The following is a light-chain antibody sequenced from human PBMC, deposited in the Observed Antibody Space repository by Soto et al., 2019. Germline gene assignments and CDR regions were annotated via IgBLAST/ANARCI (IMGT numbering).Light chain of an antibody. V-gene: IGKV3-20*01. J-gene: IGKJ5*01. CDR2: GAS. CDR3: QQYGSSPIT. CDR1: QSVSSY. Sequence: IVLTQSPATRSLSHGERATLSCRASQSVSSYLAWYQQKPGQAPRLLIYGASSRATGIPDRFSGSGSGTDFTLTISRLEPEDFAVYYCQQYGSSPITFGQGTRLEI.